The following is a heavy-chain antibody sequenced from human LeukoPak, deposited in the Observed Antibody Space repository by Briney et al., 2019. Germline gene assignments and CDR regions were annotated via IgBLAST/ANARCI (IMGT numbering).Heavy chain of an antibody. V-gene: IGHV4-34*01. CDR3: ASSYRYYYGMDV. CDR2: VNHSGST. CDR1: GGSFSGYY. D-gene: IGHD1-26*01. Sequence: SETLSLTCAVYGGSFSGYYWSWIRQPPGKGLEWTGEVNHSGSTNYNPSLKSRVTISVDTSKNQFSLKLSSVTAADTAVYYCASSYRYYYGMDVWGQGTTVTVSS. J-gene: IGHJ6*02.